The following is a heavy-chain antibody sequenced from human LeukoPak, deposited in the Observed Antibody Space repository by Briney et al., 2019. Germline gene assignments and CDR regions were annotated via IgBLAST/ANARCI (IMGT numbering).Heavy chain of an antibody. CDR3: AELGITMIGGV. V-gene: IGHV3-48*04. Sequence: GGSLRLSCAASGFTFSSYSMSWVRQAPGKGLEWVSYISSTGSTIYYADSVKGRFTISRDNAKNSLYLQMNSLRAEDTAVYYCAELGITMIGGVWGKGTTVTISS. CDR2: ISSTGSTI. J-gene: IGHJ6*04. D-gene: IGHD3-10*02. CDR1: GFTFSSYS.